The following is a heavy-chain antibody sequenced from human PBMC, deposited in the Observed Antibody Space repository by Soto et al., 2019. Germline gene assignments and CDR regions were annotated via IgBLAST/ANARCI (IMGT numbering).Heavy chain of an antibody. CDR1: GGSMISYY. CDR2: IYYSGST. Sequence: ETLRFTCTFSGGSMISYYWSWCRQPPGTGLEWIGYIYYSGSTNYNPSLKSRVTISVDTSKNQLSLKLSSVTAADKAVYYCAREQEILSYAFDILCQCPMVTV. V-gene: IGHV4-59*01. J-gene: IGHJ3*02. CDR3: AREQEILSYAFDI.